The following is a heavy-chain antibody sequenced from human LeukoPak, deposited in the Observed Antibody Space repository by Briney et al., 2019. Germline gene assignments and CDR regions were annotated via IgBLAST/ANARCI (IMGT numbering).Heavy chain of an antibody. CDR2: IYYNGGT. D-gene: IGHD6-13*01. V-gene: IGHV4-59*08. CDR3: ARQGKYMAATGTPNFDY. CDR1: GGSISPYC. Sequence: SETLSLTCTVSGGSISPYCWSWIRQPPGKGLEWIGYIYYNGGTNYNPSLKSRVTISVDTSKNQFSLRLSSVTAADTAVYYCARQGKYMAATGTPNFDYWGQGTLVTVSS. J-gene: IGHJ4*02.